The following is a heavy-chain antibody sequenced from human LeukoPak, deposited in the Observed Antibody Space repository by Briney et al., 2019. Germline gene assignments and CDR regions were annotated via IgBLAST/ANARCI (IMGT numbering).Heavy chain of an antibody. CDR3: ARGPSYGDYVDWFDP. D-gene: IGHD4-17*01. CDR1: GYSISSGYY. V-gene: IGHV4-38-2*02. J-gene: IGHJ5*02. Sequence: PSETLSLTCTISGYSISSGYYWGWIRQPPGKGLEWIGSIYHSGSTYYNPSLKSRVTISVDTSKNQFSLKLSSVTAADTAVYYCARGPSYGDYVDWFDPWGQGTLVIVSS. CDR2: IYHSGST.